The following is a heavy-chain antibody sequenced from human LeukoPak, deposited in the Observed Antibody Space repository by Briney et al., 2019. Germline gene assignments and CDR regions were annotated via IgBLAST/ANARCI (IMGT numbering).Heavy chain of an antibody. V-gene: IGHV1-24*01. CDR1: GYTLTELS. CDR3: APSLAAAGQIDAFDI. Sequence: ASVKVSCKVSGYTLTELSMHWVRQAPGKGLEWMGGFDPEDGETIYAQKFQGRVTMTEDTSTDTAYMELSSLRSADTAVYYCAPSLAAAGQIDAFDIWGQGTMVTVSS. D-gene: IGHD6-13*01. J-gene: IGHJ3*02. CDR2: FDPEDGET.